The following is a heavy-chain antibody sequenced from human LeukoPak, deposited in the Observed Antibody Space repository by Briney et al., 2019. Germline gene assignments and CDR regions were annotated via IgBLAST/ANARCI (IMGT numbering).Heavy chain of an antibody. D-gene: IGHD3-16*01. CDR2: ISSNGGST. J-gene: IGHJ3*02. Sequence: PGGSLRLSCAASGFXFSNYAIHWVRQAPGKRLEYGSAISSNGGSTYYANSVKGRFTISRDKSKNTVYLKMGSLRAEDMAVYYCARETRRGDAFDIWGQGTMVTVSS. V-gene: IGHV3-64*01. CDR3: ARETRRGDAFDI. CDR1: GFXFSNYA.